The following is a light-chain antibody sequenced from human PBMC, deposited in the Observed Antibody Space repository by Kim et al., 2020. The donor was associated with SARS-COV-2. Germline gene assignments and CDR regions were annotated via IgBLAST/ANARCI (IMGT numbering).Light chain of an antibody. J-gene: IGLJ2*01. V-gene: IGLV6-57*03. CDR2: ENN. CDR1: SGDIASNY. Sequence: KTRTIAGTRSSGDIASNYVQWCQQHPGSAPTTVIVENNQRPSGVPDRFSGSIDSSSNSASLTISGLKTEDEADYYCHSYDSSNHVVFGGGTQLTVL. CDR3: HSYDSSNHVV.